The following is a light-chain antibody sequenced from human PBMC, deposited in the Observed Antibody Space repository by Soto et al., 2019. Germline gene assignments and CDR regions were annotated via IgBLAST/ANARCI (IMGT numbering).Light chain of an antibody. V-gene: IGLV1-44*01. CDR3: AAWDANLNALL. Sequence: QSALTQPPSLSGTPGQRVTISCSGSNSNIGRYSVNWYQHLPGTAPKILIYSDDERPSGVPDRFSGSKSGTSASLAISGLLSEDEAEYYCAAWDANLNALLFGGGTKLTVL. CDR1: NSNIGRYS. J-gene: IGLJ2*01. CDR2: SDD.